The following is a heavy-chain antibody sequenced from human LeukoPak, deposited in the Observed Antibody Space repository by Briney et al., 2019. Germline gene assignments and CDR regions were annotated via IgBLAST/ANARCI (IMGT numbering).Heavy chain of an antibody. J-gene: IGHJ4*02. D-gene: IGHD3-3*01. CDR2: ISTTSRYI. V-gene: IGHV3-21*01. CDR1: GFTFSSFG. CDR3: AKDLGDYDFWSGPNPYDS. Sequence: GGSLKLSCAVSGFTFSSFGMSWVRQAPGKGLEWVSSISTTSRYIFYADSVKGRFTISRDNAKSSLLLQMNSLRVEDSAVYYCAKDLGDYDFWSGPNPYDSWGQGTLVAVSS.